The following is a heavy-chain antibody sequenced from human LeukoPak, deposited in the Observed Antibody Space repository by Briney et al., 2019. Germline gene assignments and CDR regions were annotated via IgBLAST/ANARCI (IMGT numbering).Heavy chain of an antibody. CDR2: IYYSGST. CDR1: GGSISSSSYY. J-gene: IGHJ6*02. CDR3: ARDDILTGYYNPNVLYYYHGMDV. Sequence: PSETLSLTCTVSGGSISSSSYYWGWIRQPPGKGLEWIGSIYYSGSTYYNPSLKSRVTISVDTSKNQFSLKLSSVTAADTAVHYCARDDILTGYYNPNVLYYYHGMDVWGQGTTVTVSS. V-gene: IGHV4-39*01. D-gene: IGHD3-9*01.